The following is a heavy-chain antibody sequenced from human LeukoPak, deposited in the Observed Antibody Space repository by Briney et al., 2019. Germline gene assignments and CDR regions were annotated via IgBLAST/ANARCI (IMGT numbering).Heavy chain of an antibody. Sequence: PSETLSLTCAVYGGSFSDYYWSWIRQPPGKGLEWIGEINHSGSTNYNPSLKSRVTISVDTSKNQFSLKLSSVTAADTAVYYCARYWDSSSWYLYNWFDPWGQGTLVTVSS. J-gene: IGHJ5*02. V-gene: IGHV4-34*01. CDR3: ARYWDSSSWYLYNWFDP. D-gene: IGHD6-13*01. CDR2: INHSGST. CDR1: GGSFSDYY.